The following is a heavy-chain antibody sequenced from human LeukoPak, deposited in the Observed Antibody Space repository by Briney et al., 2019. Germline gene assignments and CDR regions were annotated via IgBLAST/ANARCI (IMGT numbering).Heavy chain of an antibody. V-gene: IGHV5-51*01. J-gene: IGHJ5*02. Sequence: GESLKISCKGSGYRFTNYWIGWVRQMPGKGLEWMGIIYPGDSDTRYSPSFQGQVTISADKSITTAYLQWSSLKASDTAMYYCARVVRGLWGKIRNWFDPWGQGTLVTVSS. CDR2: IYPGDSDT. D-gene: IGHD3-10*01. CDR1: GYRFTNYW. CDR3: ARVVRGLWGKIRNWFDP.